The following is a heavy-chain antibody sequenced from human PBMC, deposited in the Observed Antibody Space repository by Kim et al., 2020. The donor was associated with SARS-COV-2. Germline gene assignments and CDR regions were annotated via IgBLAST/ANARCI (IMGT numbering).Heavy chain of an antibody. CDR2: IYHSGST. Sequence: SETLSLTCTVSGYSISSGYYWGWIRQPPGKGLEWIGSIYHSGSTYYNPALKGRVTISVDTSKNQFSLKLSSVTAADTAVYYCARDPAFSTVVTPYWYFDLWGRGTLVTVSS. V-gene: IGHV4-38-2*02. D-gene: IGHD4-17*01. CDR3: ARDPAFSTVVTPYWYFDL. CDR1: GYSISSGYY. J-gene: IGHJ2*01.